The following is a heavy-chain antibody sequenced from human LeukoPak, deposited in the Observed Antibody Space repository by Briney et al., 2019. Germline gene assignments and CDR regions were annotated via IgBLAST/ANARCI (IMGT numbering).Heavy chain of an antibody. J-gene: IGHJ5*02. CDR3: ARDRIVGWFDP. CDR2: ISAYNGNT. Sequence: ASVKVSCKASGYTFSSYGISWVRQAPGQGLEWMGWISAYNGNTDYAQKLQGRVTMTTDTSTSTAYMELRSLRSDDTAVYYCARDRIVGWFDPWGQGTLVTVSS. V-gene: IGHV1-18*01. CDR1: GYTFSSYG. D-gene: IGHD1-26*01.